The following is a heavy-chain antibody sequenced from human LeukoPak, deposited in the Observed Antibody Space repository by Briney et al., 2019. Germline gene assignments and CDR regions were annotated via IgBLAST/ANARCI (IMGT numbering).Heavy chain of an antibody. Sequence: GGSLRLSCAASGFTFSDYYMSWIRQAPGKGLEWVSYISSSGSTIYYADSVKGRFTISRDNAKNSLYLQMNSLRAEDTAVYYCAKRAADAEAFDYWGLGTLATVSS. D-gene: IGHD6-13*01. CDR3: AKRAADAEAFDY. V-gene: IGHV3-11*01. CDR1: GFTFSDYY. J-gene: IGHJ4*02. CDR2: ISSSGSTI.